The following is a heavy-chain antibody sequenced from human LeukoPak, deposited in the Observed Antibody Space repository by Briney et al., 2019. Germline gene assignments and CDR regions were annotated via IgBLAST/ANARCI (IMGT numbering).Heavy chain of an antibody. J-gene: IGHJ6*02. CDR3: ARGSDSSSWYAQPYYYYYYGMDV. CDR2: IYYSGST. V-gene: IGHV4-59*01. CDR1: GGSISSYY. D-gene: IGHD6-13*01. Sequence: SETLSLTCTVSGGSISSYYWSWIRQPPGKGLEWIGYIYYSGSTNYNPSLKSRVTISVDTSKNQFSLKLSSVTAADTAVYYCARGSDSSSWYAQPYYYYYYGMDVWGQGTTVTVSS.